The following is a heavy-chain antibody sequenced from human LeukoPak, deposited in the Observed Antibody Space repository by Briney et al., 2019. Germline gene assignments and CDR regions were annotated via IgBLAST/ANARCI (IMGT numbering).Heavy chain of an antibody. V-gene: IGHV4-38-2*02. J-gene: IGHJ4*02. CDR1: GYSITSGYY. CDR2: IYHSGST. D-gene: IGHD3-10*01. CDR3: AAPITMVRGVFDY. Sequence: SETLSLTCTVSGYSITSGYYWGWIRQPPGKGLEWIGSIYHSGSTYYNPSLKSRVTISVDTSKNQFSLKLSSVTAADTAVYYCAAPITMVRGVFDYWGQGTLVTVSS.